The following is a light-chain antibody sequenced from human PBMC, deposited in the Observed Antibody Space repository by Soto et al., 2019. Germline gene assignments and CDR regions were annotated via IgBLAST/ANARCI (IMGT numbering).Light chain of an antibody. Sequence: DIQMTHSPSTVSASVGDRVTITFRASQSISSWLAWYQQKPGKAPRLLIYDASSLESGVPSRFSGSGSGTEFTLTISSLQPDDFATYYCQQYNSYWKFGQGTKVDIK. CDR3: QQYNSYWK. V-gene: IGKV1-5*01. CDR2: DAS. CDR1: QSISSW. J-gene: IGKJ1*01.